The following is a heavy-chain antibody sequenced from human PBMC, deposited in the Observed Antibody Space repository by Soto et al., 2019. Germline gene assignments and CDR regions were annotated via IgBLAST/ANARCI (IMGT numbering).Heavy chain of an antibody. V-gene: IGHV3-53*01. CDR1: GFTVSSNY. CDR3: ARHITMDPLLVY. J-gene: IGHJ4*02. Sequence: EVQLVESGGGLIQPGGSLRLSCAASGFTVSSNYMSWVRQAPGKGLEWGSVIYSGGSTYYADCVKGRFTISRDNSKNTLYLQMNSLRAEDTAVYYCARHITMDPLLVYWGQGTLVTVSS. CDR2: IYSGGST. D-gene: IGHD3-10*01.